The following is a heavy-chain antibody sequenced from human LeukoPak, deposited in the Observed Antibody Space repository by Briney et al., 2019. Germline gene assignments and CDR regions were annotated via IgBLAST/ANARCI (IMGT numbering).Heavy chain of an antibody. V-gene: IGHV3-21*01. J-gene: IGHJ5*02. D-gene: IGHD2-2*01. CDR2: ISSSSSYT. CDR1: GFTFSTYS. CDR3: ASCRTLNWFDP. Sequence: GGSLRLSCAASGFTFSTYSMNWVRQAPGKGVEWVSSISSSSSYTNYADSVKGRFTISRDNAKNSLYLQMNNLRAEDTAVYYCASCRTLNWFDPWGQGTLVTVSS.